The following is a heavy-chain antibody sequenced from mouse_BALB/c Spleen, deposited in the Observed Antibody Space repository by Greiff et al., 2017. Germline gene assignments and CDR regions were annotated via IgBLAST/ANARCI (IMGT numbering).Heavy chain of an antibody. CDR2: ISSGGSYT. Sequence: EVKLVESGGGLVKPGGSLKLSCAASGSTFRSYAMSWVRQSPEKRLEWVAEISSGGSYTYYPDTVTGRFTISRDNAKNTLYLEMSSLRSEDTAMYYCARDYRYDYYAMDYWGQGTTLTVSS. J-gene: IGHJ2*01. V-gene: IGHV5-9-4*01. D-gene: IGHD2-14*01. CDR3: ARDYRYDYYAMDY. CDR1: GSTFRSYA.